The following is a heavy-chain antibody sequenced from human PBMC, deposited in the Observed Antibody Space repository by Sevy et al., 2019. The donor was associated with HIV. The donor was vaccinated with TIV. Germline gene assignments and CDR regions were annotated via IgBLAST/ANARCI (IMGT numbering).Heavy chain of an antibody. J-gene: IGHJ4*02. V-gene: IGHV3-30*02. CDR2: IRYDGSNK. CDR1: GFTFSSYG. CDR3: AKDNSYIWGSYSLDY. D-gene: IGHD3-16*01. Sequence: GESLKISCAASGFTFSSYGMHWVRQAPGKGLGWVAFIRYDGSNKYYADSVKGRFTISRDNSKNTLYLQMNSLRAEDTAVYYCAKDNSYIWGSYSLDYWGQGTLVTVSS.